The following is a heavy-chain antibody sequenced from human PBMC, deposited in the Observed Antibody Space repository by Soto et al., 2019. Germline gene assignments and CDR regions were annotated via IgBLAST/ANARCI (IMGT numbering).Heavy chain of an antibody. Sequence: EVQLVESGGGLVKPGGSLRLSCAASGFTFSNAWMNWVRQAPGKGLEWVGRIKSKTDGGTTDYAAPVKGRFTISRDDSKNTLYLQMNSLKTEDTAVYYCTTDWVDFWSGYHYGMDVWGQGTTVTVSS. CDR1: GFTFSNAW. CDR3: TTDWVDFWSGYHYGMDV. J-gene: IGHJ6*02. D-gene: IGHD3-3*01. V-gene: IGHV3-15*07. CDR2: IKSKTDGGTT.